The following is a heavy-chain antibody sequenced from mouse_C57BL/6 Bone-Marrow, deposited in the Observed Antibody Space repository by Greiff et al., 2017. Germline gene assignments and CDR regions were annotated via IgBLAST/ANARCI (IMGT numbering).Heavy chain of an antibody. J-gene: IGHJ3*01. Sequence: QVTLKVSGPGILQPSQTLSLTCSFSGFSLRTFGMGVGWIRQPSGKGLEWLAHIWWDGDMSYNPALKSRLTISKNTYKTQIFLKIANVDTADTATYYCARIGGLGTWFAYWGQGTLVTVSA. CDR1: GFSLRTFGMG. D-gene: IGHD3-3*01. CDR3: ARIGGLGTWFAY. CDR2: IWWDGDM. V-gene: IGHV8-8*01.